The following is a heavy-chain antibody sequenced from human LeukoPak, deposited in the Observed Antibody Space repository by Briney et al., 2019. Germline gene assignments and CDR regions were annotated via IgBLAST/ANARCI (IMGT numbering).Heavy chain of an antibody. CDR2: ISGSGGST. CDR3: AKDIAAVVGATGFDY. Sequence: PGGSLRLSCAASGFTFSSYAMSWVRQAPGKGLEWVSAISGSGGSTYYADSVKGRFTISRDNSKNTLYLQMNSLRAEDTALHYCAKDIAAVVGATGFDYWGQGTLVTVSS. J-gene: IGHJ4*02. D-gene: IGHD1-26*01. CDR1: GFTFSSYA. V-gene: IGHV3-23*01.